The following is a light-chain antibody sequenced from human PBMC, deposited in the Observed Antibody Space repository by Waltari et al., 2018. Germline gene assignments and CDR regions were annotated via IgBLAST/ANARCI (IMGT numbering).Light chain of an antibody. CDR1: QSVSSN. Sequence: EIVMTQSPATLSVSPGERATLSCRASQSVSSNLAWYQQKPGQAPRLLIYGASTRATGIPARFSGSGSGTEFTLTISSLQAEDVAVYYCHQYYDIPYSFGQGTKLEIK. J-gene: IGKJ2*03. V-gene: IGKV3-15*01. CDR3: HQYYDIPYS. CDR2: GAS.